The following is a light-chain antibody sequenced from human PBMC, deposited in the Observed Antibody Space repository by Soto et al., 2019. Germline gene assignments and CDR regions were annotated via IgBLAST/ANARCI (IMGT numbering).Light chain of an antibody. CDR3: QQYNNWPLT. Sequence: EIVMTQSPATLSVSPGERATLSCRASQSVGANLAWYHQKPGQAPSLLMYDASTWATGVPDRFSGSGSGTEFTLTVSSLQSEDFAVYYCQQYNNWPLTFGGGTKVEIK. CDR1: QSVGAN. CDR2: DAS. V-gene: IGKV3-15*01. J-gene: IGKJ4*01.